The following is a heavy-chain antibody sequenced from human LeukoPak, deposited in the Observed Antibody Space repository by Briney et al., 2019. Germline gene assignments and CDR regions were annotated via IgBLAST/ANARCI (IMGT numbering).Heavy chain of an antibody. CDR2: ISGSGGST. Sequence: PGGSLRLSCAASGFTFSSYAMSWVRQAPGKGLEWVSAISGSGGSTYYADSVKGRFTISRDNSKNTLYLQMNSLRAEDTAVYYCAKVPPLIGSGYYYFDYWGQGTLVTVSS. CDR1: GFTFSSYA. V-gene: IGHV3-23*01. CDR3: AKVPPLIGSGYYYFDY. D-gene: IGHD3-3*01. J-gene: IGHJ4*02.